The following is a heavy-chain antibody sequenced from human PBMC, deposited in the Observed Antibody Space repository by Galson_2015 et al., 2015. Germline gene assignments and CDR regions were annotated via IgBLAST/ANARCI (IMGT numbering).Heavy chain of an antibody. Sequence: SETLSLTCTVSGGSISSSGYYWGWIRQPPGKGLEWIGTIYFGGSTYSNPSLKSRVTISVDTSKNQFSLKLSSVTAADTAVYYCAGERAHYGGYWGQGTLVTVSS. V-gene: IGHV4-39*02. J-gene: IGHJ4*02. CDR1: GGSISSSGYY. D-gene: IGHD4-17*01. CDR3: AGERAHYGGY. CDR2: IYFGGST.